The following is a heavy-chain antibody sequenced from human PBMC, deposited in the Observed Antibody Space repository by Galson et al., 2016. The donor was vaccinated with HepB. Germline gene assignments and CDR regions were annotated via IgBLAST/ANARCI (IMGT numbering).Heavy chain of an antibody. CDR3: AKERGFYASRSFASYDF. Sequence: SLRLSCAASGFNFRACGMHWLRQAPGRGLEWVALIWYDGNKTYYADSVKGRFTISRDNSKNILYLQMNSLRAEDPAIYYCAKERGFYASRSFASYDFWGQGTLVTVSS. CDR2: IWYDGNKT. J-gene: IGHJ4*02. CDR1: GFNFRACG. V-gene: IGHV3-33*06. D-gene: IGHD3-10*01.